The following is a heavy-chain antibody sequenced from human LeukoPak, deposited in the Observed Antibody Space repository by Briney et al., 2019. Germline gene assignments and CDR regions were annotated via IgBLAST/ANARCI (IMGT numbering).Heavy chain of an antibody. CDR2: IIPILGIA. V-gene: IGHV1-69*02. D-gene: IGHD2-8*01. CDR3: ARGVKNGLKVAYYFDY. CDR1: GGTFSSYT. J-gene: IGHJ4*02. Sequence: ASVKVSCKASGGTFSSYTISWVRQAPGQGLEWMGRIIPILGIANYAQKFQGRVTITADKSTSTAYIELSSLRSEDTAVYYCARGVKNGLKVAYYFDYWGQGTLVTVSS.